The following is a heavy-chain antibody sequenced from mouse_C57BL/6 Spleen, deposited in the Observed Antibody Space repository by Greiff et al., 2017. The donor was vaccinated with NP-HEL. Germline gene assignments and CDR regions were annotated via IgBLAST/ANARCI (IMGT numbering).Heavy chain of an antibody. CDR3: ARGGTTVVADYFDY. D-gene: IGHD1-1*01. V-gene: IGHV1-85*01. J-gene: IGHJ2*01. CDR1: GYTFTSYD. Sequence: QVHVKQSGPELVKPGASVKLSCKASGYTFTSYDINWVKQRPGQGLEWIGWIYPRDGSTKYNEKFKGKATLTVDTSSSTAYMELHSLTSEDSAVYFCARGGTTVVADYFDYWGQGTTLTVSS. CDR2: IYPRDGST.